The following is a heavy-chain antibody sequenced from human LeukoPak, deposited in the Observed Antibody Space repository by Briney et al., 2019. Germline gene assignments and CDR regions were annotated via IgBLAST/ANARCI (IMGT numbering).Heavy chain of an antibody. J-gene: IGHJ4*02. CDR3: ARGANYYDSSGYSATFDY. CDR2: IYYSGST. D-gene: IGHD3-22*01. Sequence: SETLSLTCTVSGGSISSSSYYWGWIRQPPGKGLEWIGSIYYSGSTYYNPSLKSRVTISLDTSKNQFSLKLSSVTAADTAVYYCARGANYYDSSGYSATFDYWGQGTLVTVSS. V-gene: IGHV4-39*07. CDR1: GGSISSSSYY.